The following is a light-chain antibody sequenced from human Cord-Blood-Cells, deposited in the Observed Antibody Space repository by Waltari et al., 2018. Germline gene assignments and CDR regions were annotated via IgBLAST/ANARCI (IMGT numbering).Light chain of an antibody. J-gene: IGLJ3*02. V-gene: IGLV2-23*01. CDR1: SSDVGRYNL. CDR3: CSYAGSSTWV. Sequence: QSALTQPASVSGSPGQSITISCTGASSDVGRYNLVSWYQRPPGKAPKLMIYEGSNRPSGVSNRFSGSKSGNTASLTISGLQAEDEADYYCCSYAGSSTWVFGGGTKLTVL. CDR2: EGS.